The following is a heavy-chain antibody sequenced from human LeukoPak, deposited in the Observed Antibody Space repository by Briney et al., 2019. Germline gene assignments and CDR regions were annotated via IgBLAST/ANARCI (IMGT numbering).Heavy chain of an antibody. CDR2: IYPSGST. J-gene: IGHJ4*02. CDR1: GGSINTYF. Sequence: PSETLSLTCTVSGGSINTYFWTWIRQPAGKGLQWIGRIYPSGSTNYSPSLKSRLTMSVDTSNNQFSLKLSSVTAADTAAYYCARDRYGGIIDSWGQGTLVSVSS. CDR3: ARDRYGGIIDS. V-gene: IGHV4-4*07. D-gene: IGHD1-1*01.